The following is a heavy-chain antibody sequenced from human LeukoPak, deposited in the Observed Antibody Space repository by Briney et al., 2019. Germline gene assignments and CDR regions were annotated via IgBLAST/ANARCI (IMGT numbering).Heavy chain of an antibody. CDR2: IREDGS. J-gene: IGHJ4*02. CDR1: GFTFSTYW. CDR3: ARDVNWGHFNY. Sequence: GGSLRLSCAASGFTFSTYWMSWVRQAPGKGLEWVASIREDGSDYVASMKGRFAISRDNAKNSLYLEMNSLRVEDTAVYYCARDVNWGHFNYWGQGTLVTVSS. D-gene: IGHD7-27*01. V-gene: IGHV3-7*01.